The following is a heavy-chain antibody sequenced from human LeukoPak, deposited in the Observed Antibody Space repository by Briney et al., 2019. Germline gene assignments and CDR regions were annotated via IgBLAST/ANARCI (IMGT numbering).Heavy chain of an antibody. CDR2: IHYSGST. V-gene: IGHV4-59*01. CDR1: GGFINNYY. J-gene: IGHJ5*02. CDR3: VRQYTYGTNWFDP. D-gene: IGHD5-18*01. Sequence: PSETLSLTCFVSGGFINNYYWSWIRQPPGEGLEWMGYIHYSGSTYYNPSLQSRVTISVDTSKNQFSLRLSSMTAADTAVSYCVRQYTYGTNWFDPWGQGTLVTVSS.